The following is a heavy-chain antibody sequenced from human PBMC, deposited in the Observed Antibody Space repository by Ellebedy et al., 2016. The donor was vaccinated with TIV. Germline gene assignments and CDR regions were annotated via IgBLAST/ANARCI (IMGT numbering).Heavy chain of an antibody. D-gene: IGHD6-19*01. Sequence: PGGSLRLSCAASGFTFSGSAMHWVRQASGKGLEWVGRIRRKANSYATAYAASVKGSFTISRDDSKNTAYLQMNSLKTEDTAVYYCMVSSSGWQQRYYYYYYGMDVWGQGTTVTVSS. J-gene: IGHJ6*02. CDR2: IRRKANSYAT. CDR3: MVSSSGWQQRYYYYYYGMDV. CDR1: GFTFSGSA. V-gene: IGHV3-73*01.